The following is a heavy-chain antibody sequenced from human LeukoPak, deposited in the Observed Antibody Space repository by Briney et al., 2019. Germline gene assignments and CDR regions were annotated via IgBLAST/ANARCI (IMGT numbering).Heavy chain of an antibody. J-gene: IGHJ3*02. CDR2: VFSSGDT. CDR3: ARDDKGYYSSRWTAFDI. V-gene: IGHV4-4*07. D-gene: IGHD5-12*01. CDR1: SASISETA. Sequence: PSETLSLTCTVSSASISETAWSWVRQPAGRGLEWIGRVFSSGDTLYTPSLNGRVTMSVDASQNQLSLKVTSVTVADTAVYYCARDDKGYYSSRWTAFDIWGPGTVVTVSS.